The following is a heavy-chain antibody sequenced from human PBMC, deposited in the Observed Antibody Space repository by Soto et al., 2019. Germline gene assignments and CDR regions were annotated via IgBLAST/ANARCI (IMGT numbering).Heavy chain of an antibody. D-gene: IGHD3-3*01. Sequence: SQTLSLTCAISGDSVSSNSAAWNWIRQSPSRGLEWLGRTYYRSKWYNDYAVSVKSRITINPDTSKNQFSLQLNSVTPEDTAVYYCARGDFWSSTTLYYYYYGMDVWGQGTTVTVSS. CDR3: ARGDFWSSTTLYYYYYGMDV. J-gene: IGHJ6*02. V-gene: IGHV6-1*01. CDR1: GDSVSSNSAA. CDR2: TYYRSKWYN.